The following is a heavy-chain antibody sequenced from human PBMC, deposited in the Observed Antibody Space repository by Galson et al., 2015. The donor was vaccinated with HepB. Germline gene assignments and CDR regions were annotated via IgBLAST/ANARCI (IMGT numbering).Heavy chain of an antibody. J-gene: IGHJ4*02. D-gene: IGHD3-10*01. CDR2: IYSGGST. CDR3: ARVGSGSYMDFLDY. V-gene: IGHV3-66*01. Sequence: SLRLSCAASGFTVSTHYMSWVRQAPGKGLEWVSVIYSGGSTYYADSVKGRFTISRDNSKNTLYLQMNSLRAEDTAVYYCARVGSGSYMDFLDYWGQGTLVTVSS. CDR1: GFTVSTHY.